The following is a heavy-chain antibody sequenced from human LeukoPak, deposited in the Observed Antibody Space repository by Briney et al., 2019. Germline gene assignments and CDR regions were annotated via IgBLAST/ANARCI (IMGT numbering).Heavy chain of an antibody. CDR3: ARGLKGGLTIFGVVREYYFDY. V-gene: IGHV4-39*07. J-gene: IGHJ4*02. Sequence: SETLSLTCTVSGGSISSSSYYWGWIRQPPGKGLEWIGSIYYSGSTYYNPSLKSRVTISVDTSKNQFSLKLSSVAAADTAVYYCARGLKGGLTIFGVVREYYFDYWGQGTLVTVSS. D-gene: IGHD3-3*01. CDR1: GGSISSSSYY. CDR2: IYYSGST.